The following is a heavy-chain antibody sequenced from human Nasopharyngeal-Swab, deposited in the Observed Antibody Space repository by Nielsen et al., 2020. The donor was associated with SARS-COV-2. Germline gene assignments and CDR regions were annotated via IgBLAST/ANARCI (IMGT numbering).Heavy chain of an antibody. CDR2: IKIKTDGGTT. D-gene: IGHD3-9*01. V-gene: IGHV3-15*01. CDR1: GFTFISNS. CDR3: TTDRNTYYDILTGYHEYPDY. J-gene: IGHJ4*02. Sequence: GGPLRPSFAPLGFTFISNSLTWVLQPPGKGLDWVVRIKIKTDGGTTDYAAPVKGRFTISRDDSKNTLYLQMNSLKTEDTAVYYCTTDRNTYYDILTGYHEYPDYWGQGTLVTVSS.